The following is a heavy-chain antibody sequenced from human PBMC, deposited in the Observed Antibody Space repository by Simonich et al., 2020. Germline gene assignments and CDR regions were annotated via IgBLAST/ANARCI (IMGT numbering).Heavy chain of an antibody. CDR3: ARVGYSNYYYYGMDV. Sequence: QVQLQESGPGLVKPSETLSLTCAVSGYSISSGYYGGWIRQPPGKGLEWIGSIYHSGSTYYNPSLKSRVTISVDTSKNQFSLKLSSVTAADTAVYYCARVGYSNYYYYGMDVWGQGTTVTVSS. CDR1: GYSISSGYY. V-gene: IGHV4-38-2*01. CDR2: IYHSGST. J-gene: IGHJ6*02. D-gene: IGHD6-13*01.